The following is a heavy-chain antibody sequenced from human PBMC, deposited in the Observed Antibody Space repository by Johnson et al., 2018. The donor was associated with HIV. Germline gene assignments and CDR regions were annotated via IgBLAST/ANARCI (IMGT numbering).Heavy chain of an antibody. J-gene: IGHJ3*02. Sequence: VQLVESGGDLVKPGGSLRLSCAASGFTFSSYAMSWVRQAPGKGLEWVSAISGSGGSTYYADSVKGRFTISRDNSKNTLYLQMNRLRADDTAVYYCAGGRGWVTLNAFDMWGQGTLVTVSS. D-gene: IGHD4-23*01. CDR1: GFTFSSYA. V-gene: IGHV3-23*04. CDR2: ISGSGGST. CDR3: AGGRGWVTLNAFDM.